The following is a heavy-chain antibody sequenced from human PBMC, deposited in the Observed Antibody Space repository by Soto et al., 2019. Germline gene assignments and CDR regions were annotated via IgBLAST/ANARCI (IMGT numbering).Heavy chain of an antibody. D-gene: IGHD3-3*02. CDR1: GFTFSDST. J-gene: IGHJ4*02. Sequence: PGGSLRLSCAASGFTFSDSTIHWVRQPSGRGLEWIGQIRNKPNNYAAAYSASVTGRFTLSRDDSTNTAYLQMNSLTAEDTAVYYCARGLAISHWGQGTLVTVSS. V-gene: IGHV3-73*01. CDR3: ARGLAISH. CDR2: IRNKPNNYAA.